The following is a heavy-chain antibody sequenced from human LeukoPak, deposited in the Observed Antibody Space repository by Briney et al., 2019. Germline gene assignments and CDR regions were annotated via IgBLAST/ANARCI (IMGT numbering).Heavy chain of an antibody. J-gene: IGHJ4*02. CDR2: ISGSGGST. V-gene: IGHV3-23*01. D-gene: IGHD3-10*01. CDR3: AKAARPGGPYYFDY. Sequence: GGSLRLSCAASGFTFSSYEMNWVRQAPGKGLEWVSDISGSGGSTYYADSVKGRFTISRDNSKNTLYLQMNSLRAEDTAVYYCAKAARPGGPYYFDYWGQGTLVTVSS. CDR1: GFTFSSYE.